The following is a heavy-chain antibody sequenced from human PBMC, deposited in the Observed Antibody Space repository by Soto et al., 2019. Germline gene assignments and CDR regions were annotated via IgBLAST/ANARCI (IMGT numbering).Heavy chain of an antibody. D-gene: IGHD6-19*01. J-gene: IGHJ4*02. CDR3: ARGKQWDFFDY. V-gene: IGHV3-66*01. CDR1: GFTVSSNY. CDR2: IYSGGST. Sequence: EVQLVESGGGLVQPGGSLRLSCAASGFTVSSNYMRWVRQARGKGLEWVSVIYSGGSTYYADFVNGRFTISRDNSKNTLYLQMNSMRAEDTAVYYCARGKQWDFFDYWGEGSMVTVSS.